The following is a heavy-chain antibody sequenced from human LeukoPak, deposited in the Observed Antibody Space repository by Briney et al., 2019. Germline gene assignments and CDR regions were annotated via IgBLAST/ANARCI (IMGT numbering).Heavy chain of an antibody. CDR3: AKRGYSSGWYRYYFDY. CDR2: ISGSGGST. V-gene: IGHV3-23*01. J-gene: IGHJ4*02. Sequence: PGGSLRLSCAASGFTFSSYAMSWVRQAPGKGLEWVSAISGSGGSTYYADSVKGRFTISRDNSKNTLYLQMNSLRAEDTAAYYCAKRGYSSGWYRYYFDYWGQGTLVTVSS. D-gene: IGHD6-19*01. CDR1: GFTFSSYA.